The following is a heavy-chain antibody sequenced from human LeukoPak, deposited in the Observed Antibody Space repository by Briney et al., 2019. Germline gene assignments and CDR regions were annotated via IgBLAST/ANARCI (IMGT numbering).Heavy chain of an antibody. D-gene: IGHD6-19*01. J-gene: IGHJ4*02. CDR3: ARGASIAVAGIRAFGY. CDR1: GYTFTSYD. Sequence: AAVKVSCKASGYTFTSYDINWVRQATGQGLEWMGWMNPNSGNTGYAQKFQGRVTMTRNTSISTAYIELSSLRSEDTAVYYCARGASIAVAGIRAFGYWGQGTLVTVSS. CDR2: MNPNSGNT. V-gene: IGHV1-8*01.